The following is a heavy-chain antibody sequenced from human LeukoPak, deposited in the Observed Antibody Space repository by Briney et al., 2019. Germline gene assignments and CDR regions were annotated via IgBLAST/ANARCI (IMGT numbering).Heavy chain of an antibody. CDR3: ARDTARSDAFDI. V-gene: IGHV4-39*07. Sequence: SETLSLTCTVSGGSISSSSYYWGWIRQPPGKGLEWIGSIYDSGSTYYNPSLKSRVTISVDTSKNQFSLKLSSVTAADTAVYYCARDTARSDAFDIWGQGTMVTVSS. J-gene: IGHJ3*02. CDR2: IYDSGST. CDR1: GGSISSSSYY. D-gene: IGHD5-18*01.